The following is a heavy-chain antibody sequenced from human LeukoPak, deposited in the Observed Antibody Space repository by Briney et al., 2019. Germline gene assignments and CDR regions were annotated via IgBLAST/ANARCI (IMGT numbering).Heavy chain of an antibody. CDR3: ARDLGVGARGDY. CDR1: GFTFDDYG. Sequence: GGSLRLSCAASGFTFDDYGMTWVRQAPGKGLEWVSSISSSSSYIYYGDSVKGRFTISRDNAKNSLYLQMNSLRAEDTAVYYCARDLGVGARGDYWGQGTLVTVSS. J-gene: IGHJ4*02. V-gene: IGHV3-21*01. CDR2: ISSSSSYI. D-gene: IGHD1-26*01.